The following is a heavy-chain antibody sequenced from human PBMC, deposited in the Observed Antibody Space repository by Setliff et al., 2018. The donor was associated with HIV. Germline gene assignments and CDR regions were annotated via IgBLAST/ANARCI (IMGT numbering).Heavy chain of an antibody. V-gene: IGHV3-30*04. D-gene: IGHD5-18*01. CDR3: AKDNRPGGYGGEHFQH. J-gene: IGHJ1*01. CDR2: ISYDGNIK. CDR1: GFTFSTSA. Sequence: GGSLRLSCAASGFTFSTSAMHWVRQAPGKGLEWVAVISYDGNIKYYADSVKGRFTISRDNSKNTLYLQMNSLRAEETAVYYCAKDNRPGGYGGEHFQHWGQGTLVTVSS.